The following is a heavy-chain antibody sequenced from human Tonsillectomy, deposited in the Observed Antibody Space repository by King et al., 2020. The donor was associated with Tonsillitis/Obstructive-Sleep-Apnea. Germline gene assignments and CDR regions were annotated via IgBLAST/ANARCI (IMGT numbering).Heavy chain of an antibody. Sequence: VQLVESGAEVKKPGASLRISCQGSGYSFTNYWITWVRQMPGKGLEWMGRIDPSDSYTNYSPSFQGHVTISADKSISTAYLQWSSLKASDTAMYYCARPHSSGWYFYGMDVWGQGTTVTVSS. CDR3: ARPHSSGWYFYGMDV. CDR1: GYSFTNYW. J-gene: IGHJ6*02. CDR2: IDPSDSYT. D-gene: IGHD6-19*01. V-gene: IGHV5-10-1*03.